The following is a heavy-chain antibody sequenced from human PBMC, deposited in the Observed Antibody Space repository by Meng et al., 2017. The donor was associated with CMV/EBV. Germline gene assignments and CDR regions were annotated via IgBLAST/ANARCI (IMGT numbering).Heavy chain of an antibody. CDR3: ARMPRDGYNYIDY. CDR1: GYTFTGYY. J-gene: IGHJ4*02. V-gene: IGHV1-2*02. Sequence: QVQLVQSGAEVKKPGASVKVSCKASGYTFTGYYMHWVRQAPGQGLEWMGWINPNSGGTNYAQKFQGRVTITADESTSTAYMELSSLRSEDTAVYYCARMPRDGYNYIDYWGQGTLVTVSS. D-gene: IGHD5-24*01. CDR2: INPNSGGT.